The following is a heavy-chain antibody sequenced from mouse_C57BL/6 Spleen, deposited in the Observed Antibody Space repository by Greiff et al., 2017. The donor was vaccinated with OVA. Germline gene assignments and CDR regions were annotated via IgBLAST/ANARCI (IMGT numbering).Heavy chain of an antibody. D-gene: IGHD1-1*01. CDR3: AKNGGSPYWYFDV. CDR2: IWRGGST. CDR1: GFSLTSYG. J-gene: IGHJ1*03. V-gene: IGHV2-5*01. Sequence: VQRVESGPGLVQPSQSLSITCTVSGFSLTSYGVHWVRQSPGKGLEWLGVIWRGGSTDYNAAFMSRLSITKDNSKSQVFFKMNSLQADDTAIYYCAKNGGSPYWYFDVWGTGTTVTVSS.